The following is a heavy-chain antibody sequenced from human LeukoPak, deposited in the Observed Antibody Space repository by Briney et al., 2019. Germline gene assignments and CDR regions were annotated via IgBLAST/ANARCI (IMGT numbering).Heavy chain of an antibody. D-gene: IGHD6-6*01. V-gene: IGHV3-11*04. CDR2: MSGSADTI. J-gene: IGHJ6*03. CDR1: GFTFSDYY. CDR3: ARDYSSSSDYFYYMDV. Sequence: PGGSLRLSCAASGFTFSDYYMSWIRQAPGKGLEWLSYMSGSADTIYYADSVRGRFTISRDNAKNSLYLQMSSLRAEDTALYYCARDYSSSSDYFYYMDVWGNGTTVTASS.